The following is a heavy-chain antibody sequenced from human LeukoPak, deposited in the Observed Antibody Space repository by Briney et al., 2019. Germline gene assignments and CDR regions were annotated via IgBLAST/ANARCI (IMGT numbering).Heavy chain of an antibody. CDR3: ARRVAAAADLCYYYYMDV. J-gene: IGHJ6*03. CDR1: GGSIRSYY. D-gene: IGHD6-13*01. Sequence: SETLSFNCTVSGGSIRSYYWSWIRQPPGKGLEWIGYINYSGSTSYNPSLKSRVTISVDTSKNQFSLKLSSVTAADTAVYYCARRVAAAADLCYYYYMDVWGKGTTVTVSS. CDR2: INYSGST. V-gene: IGHV4-59*12.